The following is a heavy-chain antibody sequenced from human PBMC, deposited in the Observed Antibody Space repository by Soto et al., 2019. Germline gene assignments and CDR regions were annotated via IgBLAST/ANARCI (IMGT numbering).Heavy chain of an antibody. D-gene: IGHD2-2*01. V-gene: IGHV3-30-3*01. CDR2: ISYDGSNK. J-gene: IGHJ5*02. CDR1: GFTFSSYA. Sequence: QVQLVGSGGGVVQPGRSLRLSCAASGFTFSSYAMHWVRQAPGKGLEWVAVISYDGSNKYYADSVKGRFTISRDNAKNSLYLLMNSLKTEDTAIYYCTRDGPLSSPTSGWFDPWGQGTLVTVSS. CDR3: TRDGPLSSPTSGWFDP.